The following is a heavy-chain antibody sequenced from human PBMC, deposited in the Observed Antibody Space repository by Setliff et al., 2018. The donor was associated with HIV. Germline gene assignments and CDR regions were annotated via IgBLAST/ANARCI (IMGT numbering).Heavy chain of an antibody. J-gene: IGHJ6*02. V-gene: IGHV3-7*03. CDR2: IKQDGSEK. D-gene: IGHD4-17*01. Sequence: GESLRLSCAASGFPFSSYWMSWVRQAPGKGLEWVANIKQDGSEKYYVDSVKGRFTISRDNAKNSLYLQMNSLRAEDTAVYYCARAMTTVTTAYYYGMDVWGQGTTVTVSS. CDR3: ARAMTTVTTAYYYGMDV. CDR1: GFPFSSYW.